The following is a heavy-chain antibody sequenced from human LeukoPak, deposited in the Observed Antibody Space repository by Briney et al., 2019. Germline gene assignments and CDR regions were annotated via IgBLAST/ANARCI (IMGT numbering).Heavy chain of an antibody. D-gene: IGHD6-19*01. V-gene: IGHV1-46*01. J-gene: IGHJ4*02. CDR3: ARVYSSGWYYGDY. Sequence: ASVKVFCKASGYTFTSYYMHWVGQAPGQGLEWVGIINPSGGSTSYAQKFQGRVTMTRDMSTSTVYMELSSLRSEDTAVYYCARVYSSGWYYGDYWGQGTLVTVSS. CDR2: INPSGGST. CDR1: GYTFTSYY.